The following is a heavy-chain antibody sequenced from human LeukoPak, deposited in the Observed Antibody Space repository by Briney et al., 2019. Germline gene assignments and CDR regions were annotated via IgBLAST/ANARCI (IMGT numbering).Heavy chain of an antibody. Sequence: PGGSLRLSCAASGFTFSSYDMHWVRQATGKGLEWVSAIGTVGDTYYPGSVKGRFTISRENAKNSLYLQMNSLRAGDTAVYYCARGPSGYGDAFDIWGQGTMVTVSS. CDR2: IGTVGDT. CDR3: ARGPSGYGDAFDI. J-gene: IGHJ3*02. D-gene: IGHD5-12*01. CDR1: GFTFSSYD. V-gene: IGHV3-13*01.